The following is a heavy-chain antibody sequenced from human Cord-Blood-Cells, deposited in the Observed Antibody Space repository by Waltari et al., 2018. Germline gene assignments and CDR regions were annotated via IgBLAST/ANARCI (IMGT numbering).Heavy chain of an antibody. D-gene: IGHD1-26*01. V-gene: IGHV3-23*04. CDR1: GFTFSSYA. CDR2: ISGSGGST. J-gene: IGHJ3*02. Sequence: EVQLVESGGGLVQPGGSLRLSCAASGFTFSSYAMSWVRQALGKGLAWVSAISGSGGSTYYADSVKGRFTISRDNSKNTLYLQMNSLRAEDTAVYYCAKLGGVGATFLDAFDIWGQGTMVTVSS. CDR3: AKLGGVGATFLDAFDI.